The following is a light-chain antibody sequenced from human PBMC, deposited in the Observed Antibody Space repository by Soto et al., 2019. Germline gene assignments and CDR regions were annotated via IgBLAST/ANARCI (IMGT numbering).Light chain of an antibody. Sequence: DLQMTQSPSSLSASVGDRVTITCRANQSLSSFLNWYQQKRGKAPSLLIYAATTLQSGVPPRFSGSESETDFTLTIGSLQPEDFATYYCQQSYSTPYTFGQGTKLEIK. V-gene: IGKV1-39*01. J-gene: IGKJ2*01. CDR3: QQSYSTPYT. CDR1: QSLSSF. CDR2: AAT.